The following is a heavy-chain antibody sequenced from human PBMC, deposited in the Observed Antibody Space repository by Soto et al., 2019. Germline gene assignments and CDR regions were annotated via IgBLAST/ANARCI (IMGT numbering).Heavy chain of an antibody. CDR1: GFTFSTYA. J-gene: IGHJ2*01. Sequence: EVQLLESGGGLVQPGGSLRLSCAASGFTFSTYAMSWVRQAPGKGLEWVSAISGSGGSTYYADSVKGRFTISRDNSKNTLYLQMNSLRDEDTALYYCAKDRFDWFWYFDLWGRGTLVTVSS. CDR2: ISGSGGST. D-gene: IGHD3-9*01. CDR3: AKDRFDWFWYFDL. V-gene: IGHV3-23*01.